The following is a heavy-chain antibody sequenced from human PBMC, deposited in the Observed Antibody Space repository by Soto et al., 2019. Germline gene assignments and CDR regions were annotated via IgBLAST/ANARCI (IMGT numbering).Heavy chain of an antibody. CDR2: LWSDGINE. V-gene: IGHV3-33*06. CDR1: GFSFSTSA. CDR3: AKGRVYGSGVGLVFDY. J-gene: IGHJ4*02. Sequence: GGSLRLSCAASGFSFSTSAMHWFRQAPGKGPEWVAVLWSDGINEYYADSVKGRFIVSRDNSKNALYLQMSSLRAEDTAMYYCAKGRVYGSGVGLVFDYWGQGTLVTVSS. D-gene: IGHD2-15*01.